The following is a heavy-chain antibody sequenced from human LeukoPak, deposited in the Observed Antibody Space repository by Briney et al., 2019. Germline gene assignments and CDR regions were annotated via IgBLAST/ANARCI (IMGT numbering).Heavy chain of an antibody. D-gene: IGHD1-26*01. CDR3: ARHPRVGAQGVDY. CDR2: IIPIFGTA. Sequence: SVKVSCKASGGTFSSYAISWVRQAPGQGLEWMGGIIPIFGTANYAQKFQGRVSITADESTSTAYMELSSLRSEDTAVYYCARHPRVGAQGVDYWGQGTLVTVSS. V-gene: IGHV1-69*13. J-gene: IGHJ4*02. CDR1: GGTFSSYA.